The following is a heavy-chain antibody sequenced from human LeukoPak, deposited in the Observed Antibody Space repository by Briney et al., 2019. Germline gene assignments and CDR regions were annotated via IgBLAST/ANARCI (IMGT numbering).Heavy chain of an antibody. Sequence: ASVKVSCKASGGTFSSYAISWVRQAPGQGLEWIGGIIPIFGTANYAQKFQGRVTITTDESTSTAYMELSSLRSEDTAVYYCARGGALTYYYDSSGYYYGYFDYWGQGTLVTVSS. CDR3: ARGGALTYYYDSSGYYYGYFDY. V-gene: IGHV1-69*05. CDR2: IIPIFGTA. J-gene: IGHJ4*02. CDR1: GGTFSSYA. D-gene: IGHD3-22*01.